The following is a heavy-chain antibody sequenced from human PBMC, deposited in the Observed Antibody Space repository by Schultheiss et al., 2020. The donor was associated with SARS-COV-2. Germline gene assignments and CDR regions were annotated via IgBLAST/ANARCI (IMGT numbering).Heavy chain of an antibody. CDR2: FFYSGTT. J-gene: IGHJ4*02. Sequence: SETLSLTCAVYGGSFSGYYWGWIRQSPGKGLEWIGSFFYSGTTSYNPSLKSRVTISVDASNNQFSLKLKSVTAADTALYFCATARATLVHFDHWGQGTLVTVSS. CDR1: GGSFSGYY. V-gene: IGHV4-34*12. CDR3: ATARATLVHFDH. D-gene: IGHD6-13*01.